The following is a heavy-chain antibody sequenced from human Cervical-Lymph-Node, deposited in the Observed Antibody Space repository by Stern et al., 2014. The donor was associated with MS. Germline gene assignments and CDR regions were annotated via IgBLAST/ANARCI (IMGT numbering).Heavy chain of an antibody. CDR2: TSYDGSNK. CDR3: AKGGSSWDYFDY. J-gene: IGHJ4*02. D-gene: IGHD6-13*01. CDR1: GFTFNTYG. V-gene: IGHV3-30*18. Sequence: VQLEESGGGVVQPGRSLRLSCAASGFTFNTYGMHWVRQAPGKGLEWVAVTSYDGSNKYYADSVKGRFTISRDNSKSTLYLQMNSLRAEDTAVYYCAKGGSSWDYFDYWGQGTLVTVSS.